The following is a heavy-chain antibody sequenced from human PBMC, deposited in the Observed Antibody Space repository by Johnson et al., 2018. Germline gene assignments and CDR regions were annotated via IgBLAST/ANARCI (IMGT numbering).Heavy chain of an antibody. J-gene: IGHJ6*03. CDR2: ISWNSVKI. V-gene: IGHV3-9*01. D-gene: IGHD3-10*01. Sequence: EVQLVESGGGLVQPGRSLRLSCVASGFTFEDYAMHWVRQVPGKGLEWVSGISWNSVKIGYADSVKGRFTISRDNAKNSLYLQMNNLKAEDTSLYYCAKDMVRGVYYYYYYMDVWGEGTPVTVSS. CDR3: AKDMVRGVYYYYYYMDV. CDR1: GFTFEDYA.